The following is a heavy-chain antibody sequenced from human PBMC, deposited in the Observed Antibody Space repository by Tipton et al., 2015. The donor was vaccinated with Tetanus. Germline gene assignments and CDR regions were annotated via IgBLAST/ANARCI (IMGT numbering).Heavy chain of an antibody. Sequence: QLVQSGPEVKKPGASVKVSCKAFGYAFSSYDLNWVRQATGQGLEWLGYMDPKTGRAGVAQKFQGRVTMTSNISITTAYVELKNLRSDDTAVCYCAGGTRGSSWCFWGQGTLVPVSS. J-gene: IGHJ4*02. D-gene: IGHD6-13*01. CDR2: MDPKTGRA. V-gene: IGHV1-8*01. CDR1: GYAFSSYD. CDR3: AGGTRGSSWCF.